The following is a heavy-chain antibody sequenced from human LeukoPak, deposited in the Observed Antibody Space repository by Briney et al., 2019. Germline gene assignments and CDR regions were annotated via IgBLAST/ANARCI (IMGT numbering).Heavy chain of an antibody. Sequence: GGSLRLSCAASGFTFSSYAMSWVRQAPGKGLEWVSAISGSGGSTYYADSVKGRFTISRDNSKNTLYLQMNSLRAEDTAVYYCAGSSTSCYLSCYYYGMDVWGQGTTVTVSS. J-gene: IGHJ6*02. CDR1: GFTFSSYA. CDR3: AGSSTSCYLSCYYYGMDV. CDR2: ISGSGGST. V-gene: IGHV3-23*01. D-gene: IGHD2-2*01.